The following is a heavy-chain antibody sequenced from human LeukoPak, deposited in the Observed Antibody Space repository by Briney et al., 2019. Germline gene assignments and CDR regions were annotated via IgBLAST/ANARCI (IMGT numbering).Heavy chain of an antibody. Sequence: ASVKVSCEASGYTFTGYYVHWVRQAPGQGLEWMGWINPNSGGTNYAQKFQGRVTMTRDTSISTAYMELSRLRSDDTAVYYCARGDWGKAADAFDIWGQGTMVTVSS. CDR2: INPNSGGT. D-gene: IGHD3-16*01. CDR3: ARGDWGKAADAFDI. CDR1: GYTFTGYY. J-gene: IGHJ3*02. V-gene: IGHV1-2*02.